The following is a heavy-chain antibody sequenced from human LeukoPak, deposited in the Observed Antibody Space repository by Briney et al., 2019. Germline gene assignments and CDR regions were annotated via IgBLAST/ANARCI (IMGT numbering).Heavy chain of an antibody. V-gene: IGHV4-59*01. CDR2: IYYSGST. CDR1: GGSISSYY. Sequence: PSETLSLTCTDSGGSISSYYWSWIRQPPGKGLEWIGYIYYSGSTNYNPSLKSRVTISVDTSKNQFSLKLSSVTAADTAVYYCARYSSVGDNWFDPWGQGTLVTVSS. D-gene: IGHD6-19*01. J-gene: IGHJ5*02. CDR3: ARYSSVGDNWFDP.